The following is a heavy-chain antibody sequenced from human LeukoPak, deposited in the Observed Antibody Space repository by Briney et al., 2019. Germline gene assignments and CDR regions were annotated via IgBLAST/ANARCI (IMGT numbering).Heavy chain of an antibody. V-gene: IGHV4-59*01. J-gene: IGHJ6*04. CDR1: GGSISSYY. Sequence: SETLSLTCTVSGGSISSYYWSWIRQPPGKGLEWIGYIYYSGSTNYNPSLKSRVTISVDTSKNQFSLKLSSVTAADTAVYYCARGDGDYDYYYGMDAWGKGTTVTVSS. D-gene: IGHD4-17*01. CDR2: IYYSGST. CDR3: ARGDGDYDYYYGMDA.